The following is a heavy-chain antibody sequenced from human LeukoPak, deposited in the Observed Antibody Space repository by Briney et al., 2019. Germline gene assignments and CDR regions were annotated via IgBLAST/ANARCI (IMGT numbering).Heavy chain of an antibody. Sequence: GGSLRLSCVASGFTFDDYGMSWVRQPPGKGLEWVSGINWNGGSTGYADSVRGRFTISRDNAKNSLYLQMDSLRAEDTAVYYCAGDASGWSRDYWGQGTLVTVSS. D-gene: IGHD6-19*01. V-gene: IGHV3-20*04. CDR1: GFTFDDYG. CDR2: INWNGGST. J-gene: IGHJ4*02. CDR3: AGDASGWSRDY.